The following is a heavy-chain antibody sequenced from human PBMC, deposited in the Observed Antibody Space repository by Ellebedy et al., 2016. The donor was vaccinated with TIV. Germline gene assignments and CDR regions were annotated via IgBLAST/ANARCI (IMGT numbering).Heavy chain of an antibody. D-gene: IGHD3-3*01. V-gene: IGHV6-1*01. CDR1: GDSFSRTRVT. J-gene: IGHJ6*02. Sequence: SETLSLTXAISGDSFSRTRVTRISFRHSPSRGLEWLGRTYYRSKWSNDYAGSLKSRITINPDTSKNHFSLQLNSVTPEDTAVYYCARAIFSHGVDVWGQGTTVTVAS. CDR2: TYYRSKWSN. CDR3: ARAIFSHGVDV.